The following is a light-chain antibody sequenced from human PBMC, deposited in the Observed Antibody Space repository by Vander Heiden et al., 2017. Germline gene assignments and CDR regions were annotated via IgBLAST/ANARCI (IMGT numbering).Light chain of an antibody. V-gene: IGLV3-27*01. CDR2: KDS. CDR3: YSAADNNGV. CDR1: VLAKKY. J-gene: IGLJ3*02. Sequence: SYELTQPSSVSVSPGQTARITCSGDVLAKKYARWFQQKPGQAPVLVIYKDSERPSGIPERFSGSSSGNTVTLTISGAQVEDEADYYCYSAADNNGVFGGGTKLTVL.